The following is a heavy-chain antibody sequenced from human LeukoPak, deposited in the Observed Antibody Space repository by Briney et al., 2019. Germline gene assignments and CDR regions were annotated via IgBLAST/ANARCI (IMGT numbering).Heavy chain of an antibody. D-gene: IGHD5-12*01. CDR2: FSGSGGGA. CDR3: AKNRGSGYDYFDY. CDR1: GFTFSTYA. V-gene: IGHV3-23*01. Sequence: GGSLRLSCAASGFTFSTYAMTWVRQAPGMGLEWVSVFSGSGGGAYYADSVKGRFTISRDNSKNTVYLQMNSLRAEDTAVYYCAKNRGSGYDYFDYWGQGTLVTVSS. J-gene: IGHJ4*02.